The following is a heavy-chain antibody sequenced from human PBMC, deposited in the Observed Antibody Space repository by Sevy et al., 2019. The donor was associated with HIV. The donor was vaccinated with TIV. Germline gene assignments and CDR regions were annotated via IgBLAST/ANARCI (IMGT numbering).Heavy chain of an antibody. D-gene: IGHD4-17*01. CDR2: IYWDDDK. V-gene: IGHV2-5*02. CDR1: GFSLSTSGVG. CDR3: THTVLDQVDYGEWFYAFDI. Sequence: SGPTLVNPTQTLTLTCTFSGFSLSTSGVGVGWIRQPPGKALEWLALIYWDDDKRYSPSLKSRLTITKDTSKNQVVLTVTNMDPVDTATYYCTHTVLDQVDYGEWFYAFDIWGQGTMVTVSS. J-gene: IGHJ3*02.